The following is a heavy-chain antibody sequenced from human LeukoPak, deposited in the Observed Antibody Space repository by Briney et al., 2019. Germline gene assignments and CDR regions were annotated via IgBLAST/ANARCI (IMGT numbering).Heavy chain of an antibody. CDR1: GGSFSGDY. D-gene: IGHD3-22*01. J-gene: IGHJ4*02. Sequence: SETLSLTCAVYGGSFSGDYWSWSRQPPGKGLEWIGEINHSGSTNYNTSLKSRVTISVDTSKNQFSLKLSSVTAADTAVFYCARRASSGYFIKLDYWGQGTLVTVSS. CDR2: INHSGST. CDR3: ARRASSGYFIKLDY. V-gene: IGHV4-34*01.